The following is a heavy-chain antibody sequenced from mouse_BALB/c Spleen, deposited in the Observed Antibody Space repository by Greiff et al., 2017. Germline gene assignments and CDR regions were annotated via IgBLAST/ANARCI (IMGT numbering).Heavy chain of an antibody. CDR3: SSIYYGYDVGVY. Sequence: QVQLKESGPGLVAPSQSLSITCTVSGFSLTSYGVHWVRQPPGKGLEWLGVIWAGGSTNYNSALMSRLSISKDNSKSQVFLKMNSLQTDDTALYYCSSIYYGYDVGVYWGQGTLVTVSA. J-gene: IGHJ3*01. D-gene: IGHD2-2*01. V-gene: IGHV2-9*02. CDR2: IWAGGST. CDR1: GFSLTSYG.